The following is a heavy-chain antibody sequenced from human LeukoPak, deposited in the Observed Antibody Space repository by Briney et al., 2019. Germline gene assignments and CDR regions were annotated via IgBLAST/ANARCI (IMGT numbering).Heavy chain of an antibody. V-gene: IGHV1-46*01. CDR2: INPSGDDT. D-gene: IGHD3-3*02. Sequence: ASVKVSCKASGYTFSSYYTHWVRQAPGHGLEWMGIINPSGDDTIYAQKFQGRVTMTRDTSTSTVYMELSSLRPEDTAVYYCARAPDITIDYWGQGTLVTVSS. J-gene: IGHJ4*02. CDR1: GYTFSSYY. CDR3: ARAPDITIDY.